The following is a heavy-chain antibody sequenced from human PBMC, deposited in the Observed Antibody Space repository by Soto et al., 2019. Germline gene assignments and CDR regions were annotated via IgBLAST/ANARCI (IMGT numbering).Heavy chain of an antibody. J-gene: IGHJ4*02. CDR2: ISTNGSTI. CDR1: GCNCSDYY. CDR3: ARNVPPDY. Sequence: GGPLSLCCGASGCNCSDYYVNWIRQAPGKGLEWVSYISTNGSTIYHADFVKGRFTISRDNAKNSLYLQMTSLRAEDTALYYCARNVPPDYWGQGALVTLSS. V-gene: IGHV3-11*01.